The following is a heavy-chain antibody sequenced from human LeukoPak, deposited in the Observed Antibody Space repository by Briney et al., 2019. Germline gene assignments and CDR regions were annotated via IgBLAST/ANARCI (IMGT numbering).Heavy chain of an antibody. D-gene: IGHD6-13*01. CDR2: INAGNGNT. V-gene: IGHV1-3*01. J-gene: IGHJ4*02. CDR1: GYTFTSYA. CDR3: ARHSSSWYSLDY. Sequence: AASVKVSCKASGYTFTSYAMHWVRQAPGQRLEWMGWINAGNGNTKYSQKFQGRVTITRDTSASTAYMELSSLRSEDTAVYYCARHSSSWYSLDYWGQRTLVTVSS.